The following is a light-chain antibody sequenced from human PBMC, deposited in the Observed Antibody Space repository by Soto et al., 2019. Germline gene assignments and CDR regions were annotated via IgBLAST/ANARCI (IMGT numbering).Light chain of an antibody. CDR2: DAS. CDR1: QSVSSY. V-gene: IGKV3-11*01. Sequence: EIVMTQFPDTLSVSPGDTATLSCRSSQSVSSYLAWYQQKPGQAPRLLIYDASNRATGIPARFSGSGSGTDFTLTISSLEPEDFAVYYCQQRSNWPRTFGQGTKVDI. CDR3: QQRSNWPRT. J-gene: IGKJ1*01.